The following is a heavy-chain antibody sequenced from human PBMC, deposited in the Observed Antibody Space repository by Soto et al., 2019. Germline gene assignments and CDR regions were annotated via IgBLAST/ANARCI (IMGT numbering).Heavy chain of an antibody. D-gene: IGHD3-10*01. V-gene: IGHV1-69*12. CDR3: ARGREFGGNSDAYDI. J-gene: IGHJ3*02. CDR2: IIPFFGTS. Sequence: QVHLVQSGAEVKKPGSSVKVSCKASGGNFRSESINWVRQAPGQGPEWMGGIIPFFGTSDYAQKFQGRLRITADESTTTAYMELSSLKSEDTAVYYCARGREFGGNSDAYDIWGQGTMVIVSS. CDR1: GGNFRSES.